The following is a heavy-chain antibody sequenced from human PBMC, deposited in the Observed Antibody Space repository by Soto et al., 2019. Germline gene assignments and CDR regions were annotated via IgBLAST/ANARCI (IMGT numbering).Heavy chain of an antibody. CDR2: ISYDGSNK. CDR1: GFTFSSYG. D-gene: IGHD3-9*01. J-gene: IGHJ3*02. Sequence: QVQLVESGGGVVQPGRSLRLSCAASGFTFSSYGMHWVRQAPGKGLEWVAVISYDGSNKYYADSGKGRFTISRDNSKNALYLQMNSLRDEDTAVYYCAKTYYDILNGSAFDIWGQGTMVTVSS. CDR3: AKTYYDILNGSAFDI. V-gene: IGHV3-30*18.